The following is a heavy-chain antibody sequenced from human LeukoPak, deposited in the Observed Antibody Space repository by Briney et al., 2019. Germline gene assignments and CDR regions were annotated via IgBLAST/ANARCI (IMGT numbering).Heavy chain of an antibody. V-gene: IGHV4-34*01. Sequence: PSETLSLTCAVYAGSCSGYYWSWIRQPPGKGLEWIGEINHSGSTNYNPSLKSRVTISVDTSKNQFSLKLSSVTAADTAVYYCARQLSGSYQPADYWGQGTLVTVSS. CDR3: ARQLSGSYQPADY. CDR1: AGSCSGYY. J-gene: IGHJ4*02. CDR2: INHSGST. D-gene: IGHD1-26*01.